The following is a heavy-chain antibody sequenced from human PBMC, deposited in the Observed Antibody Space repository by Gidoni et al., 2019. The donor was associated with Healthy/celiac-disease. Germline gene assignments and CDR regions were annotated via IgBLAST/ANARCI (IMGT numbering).Heavy chain of an antibody. V-gene: IGHV3-7*01. CDR3: AREGEAVAGYYYGMDV. D-gene: IGHD6-19*01. CDR1: GCTFSSYW. J-gene: IGHJ6*02. Sequence: EVQLVESGGGLVQPGGSLRLSCEASGCTFSSYWMSWVRQDPGKGMGWVANIKQDVSEKYYVDSVKGRFTISRDNAKNSLYLQMNSLRAEDTAVYYCAREGEAVAGYYYGMDVWGQGTTVTVSS. CDR2: IKQDVSEK.